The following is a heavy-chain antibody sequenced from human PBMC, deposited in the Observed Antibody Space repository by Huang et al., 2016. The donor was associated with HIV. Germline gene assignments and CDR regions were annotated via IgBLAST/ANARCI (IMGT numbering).Heavy chain of an antibody. CDR2: MNPNTGNT. V-gene: IGHV1-8*02. CDR1: GYTFTNYD. D-gene: IGHD4-17*01. J-gene: IGHJ4*02. CDR3: ARSAYGDLDY. Sequence: QVHLVQSGAEVKKPGASVKVSCKASGYTFTNYDINWVRQPPGRGLEGMGWMNPNTGNTGFAQSFQGRVTMTRKTSITTADMELTSLTSEDTAVYYCARSAYGDLDYWGLGTLVIVSS.